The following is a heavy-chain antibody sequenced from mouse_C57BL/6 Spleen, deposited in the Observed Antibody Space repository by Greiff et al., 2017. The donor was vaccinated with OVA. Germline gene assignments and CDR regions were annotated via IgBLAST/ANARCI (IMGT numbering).Heavy chain of an antibody. CDR3: ARYYYGHDY. D-gene: IGHD1-1*01. Sequence: EVNVVESGGGLVQPGGSLSLSCAASGFTFTDYYMSWVRQPPGKALEWLGFIRNKANGYTTEYSASVKGRFTISRDNSQSILYLQMNALRAEDSATYYCARYYYGHDYWGQGTTLTVSS. CDR1: GFTFTDYY. CDR2: IRNKANGYTT. V-gene: IGHV7-3*01. J-gene: IGHJ2*01.